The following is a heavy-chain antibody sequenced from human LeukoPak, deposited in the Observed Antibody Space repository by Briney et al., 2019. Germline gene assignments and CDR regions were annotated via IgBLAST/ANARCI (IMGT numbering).Heavy chain of an antibody. Sequence: SETLSLTCTVSGGSISSSSYYWGWIRQPPGKGLEWIGEINHSGSTNYNPSLKSRVTISVDTSKNQFSLKLSSVTAADTAVYYCARAVDTGFDYWGQGTLVTVSS. J-gene: IGHJ4*02. CDR3: ARAVDTGFDY. D-gene: IGHD5-18*01. V-gene: IGHV4-39*07. CDR1: GGSISSSSYY. CDR2: INHSGST.